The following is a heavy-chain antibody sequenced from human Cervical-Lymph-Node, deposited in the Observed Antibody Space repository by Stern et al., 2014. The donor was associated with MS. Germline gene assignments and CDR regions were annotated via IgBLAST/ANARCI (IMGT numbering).Heavy chain of an antibody. CDR2: IISSGSSI. CDR1: GFTFSAYY. Sequence: VQLEESGGGLVKPGGSLRLSCAASGFTFSAYYMSWIRQAPGKGLEWVSYIISSGSSIFYAGSVRGRFTISRDNANSSLYLRMNSLRAEDTAVYYCARMRRPAANRYYLDFWGQGTLVTVSS. D-gene: IGHD2-2*01. J-gene: IGHJ4*02. CDR3: ARMRRPAANRYYLDF. V-gene: IGHV3-11*01.